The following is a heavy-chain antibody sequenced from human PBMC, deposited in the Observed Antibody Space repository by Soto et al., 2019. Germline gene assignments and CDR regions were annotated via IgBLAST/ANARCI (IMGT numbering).Heavy chain of an antibody. D-gene: IGHD6-19*01. CDR2: ISAYNGNT. CDR3: ARAGGWSSGWTPDNWFDP. Sequence: ASVKVSCKASGYTFTSYGISWVRQAPGQGLEWMGWISAYNGNTNYAQKLRGRVTMTTDTSTSTAYMEPRSLRSDDTAVYYCARAGGWSSGWTPDNWFDPWGQGTLVTVSS. J-gene: IGHJ5*02. V-gene: IGHV1-18*01. CDR1: GYTFTSYG.